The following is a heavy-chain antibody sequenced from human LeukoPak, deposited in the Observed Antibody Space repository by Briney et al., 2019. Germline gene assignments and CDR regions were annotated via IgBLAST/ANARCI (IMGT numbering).Heavy chain of an antibody. CDR2: IYPGDSDT. CDR3: ARPVRATAVDAFDI. J-gene: IGHJ3*02. V-gene: IGHV5-51*01. D-gene: IGHD2-21*02. CDR1: GYSFTSYW. Sequence: GESLKISCKTSGYSFTSYWIGWGRQMPGKGVEWMGIIYPGDSDTRYSPSFQGQVTISADKSISTAYLQWSSLKASDTAMYYCARPVRATAVDAFDIWGQGTMVTVSS.